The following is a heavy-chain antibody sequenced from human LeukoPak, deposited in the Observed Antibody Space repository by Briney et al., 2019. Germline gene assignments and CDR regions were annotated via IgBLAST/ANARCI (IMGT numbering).Heavy chain of an antibody. J-gene: IGHJ4*02. D-gene: IGHD4-17*01. CDR2: ISYDGSNK. Sequence: GGSLRLSCAASGLTFSAYSMSWVRQAPGKGLEWVAVISYDGSNKYYADSVKGRFTISRDNSKNTLYLQMNSLRAEDTAVYYCARSELDYGDYFDYWGQGTLVTVSS. CDR1: GLTFSAYS. V-gene: IGHV3-30*03. CDR3: ARSELDYGDYFDY.